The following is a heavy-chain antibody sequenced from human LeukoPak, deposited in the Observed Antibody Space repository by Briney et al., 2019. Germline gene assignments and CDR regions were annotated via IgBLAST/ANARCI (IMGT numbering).Heavy chain of an antibody. CDR1: GGSFSGYY. Sequence: PSESLSLTCAVYGGSFSGYYWSWIRQPPGKGLEWIGEINHSGSTNYNPSLKSRVTISVDTSKNQFSLKLSSVTAADTAVYYCARDRLWFGESGLDYWGQGTLVTVSS. CDR3: ARDRLWFGESGLDY. J-gene: IGHJ4*02. V-gene: IGHV4-34*01. CDR2: INHSGST. D-gene: IGHD3-10*01.